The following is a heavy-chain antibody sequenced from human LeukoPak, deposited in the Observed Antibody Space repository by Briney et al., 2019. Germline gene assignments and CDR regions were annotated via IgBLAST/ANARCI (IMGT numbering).Heavy chain of an antibody. CDR2: ISGSGGST. D-gene: IGHD1-26*01. J-gene: IGHJ4*02. CDR1: GFAFSSYA. V-gene: IGHV3-23*01. CDR3: AKGYSGSYSYYFDY. Sequence: GSLRLSCAASGFAFSSYAMSWVRQAPGKGLEWVSAISGSGGSTYYADSVKGRFTISRDNSKNTLYLQMNSLRAEDTAVYYCAKGYSGSYSYYFDYWGQGTLVTVSS.